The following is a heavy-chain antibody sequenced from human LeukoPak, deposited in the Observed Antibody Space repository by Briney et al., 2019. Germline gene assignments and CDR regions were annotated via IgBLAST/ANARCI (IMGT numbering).Heavy chain of an antibody. CDR2: TYYRSKWYN. CDR3: ARNCGGDCYEGHYYYGMDV. CDR1: GDSVSNNSAA. V-gene: IGHV6-1*01. J-gene: IGHJ6*02. D-gene: IGHD2-21*02. Sequence: SQTLSLTCAISGDSVSNNSAAWNWIRQSPSRGLEWLGRTYYRSKWYNDYAVSVKSRITINPDTSKNQFSLQLNSVTPEDTAVYYCARNCGGDCYEGHYYYGMDVWGQGTTVTVSS.